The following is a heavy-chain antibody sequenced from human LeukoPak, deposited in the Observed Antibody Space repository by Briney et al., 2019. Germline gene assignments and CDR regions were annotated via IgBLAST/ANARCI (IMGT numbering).Heavy chain of an antibody. D-gene: IGHD5-18*01. CDR2: KKQDGSEK. J-gene: IGHJ4*02. CDR3: ARVRNTAMVIDY. Sequence: GGSLRLSCAASGFTVSSYWMSWVRQAPGKGLEWVANKKQDGSEKYYVDSVKGRFTISRDNAKNSLYLQMNSLRAEDTAVYYCARVRNTAMVIDYWGQGTLVTVSS. V-gene: IGHV3-7*01. CDR1: GFTVSSYW.